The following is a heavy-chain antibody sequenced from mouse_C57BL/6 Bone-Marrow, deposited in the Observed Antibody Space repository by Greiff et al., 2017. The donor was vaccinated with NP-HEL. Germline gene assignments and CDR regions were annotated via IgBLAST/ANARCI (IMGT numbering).Heavy chain of an antibody. CDR2: INPSTGGT. Sequence: VQLQQSGPELVKPGASVKMSCKASGYSFTGYYMNWVKQSPEKSLEWIGEINPSTGGTTYNQKFKAKATLTVDKSSSTAYMQLKSLTSEDSAVYYCAREDYWGQGTTLTVSS. J-gene: IGHJ2*01. CDR1: GYSFTGYY. V-gene: IGHV1-42*01. CDR3: AREDY.